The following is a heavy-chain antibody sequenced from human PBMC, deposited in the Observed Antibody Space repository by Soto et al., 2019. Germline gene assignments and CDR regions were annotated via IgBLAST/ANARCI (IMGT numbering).Heavy chain of an antibody. Sequence: QVQLVQSGAEVKKPGASVKVSCKASGYTFTSYGISWVRQAPGQGLEWMGWISAYNGNTNYAQKLQGRVTMTTDTSTSTAYMELRSLRSDDTAVYYWARDSTAAGTGGGYYYYGMDVWGQGTTVTVSS. CDR1: GYTFTSYG. V-gene: IGHV1-18*01. D-gene: IGHD6-13*01. CDR3: ARDSTAAGTGGGYYYYGMDV. J-gene: IGHJ6*02. CDR2: ISAYNGNT.